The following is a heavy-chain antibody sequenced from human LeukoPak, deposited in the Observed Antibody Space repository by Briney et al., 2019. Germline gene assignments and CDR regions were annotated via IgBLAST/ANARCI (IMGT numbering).Heavy chain of an antibody. J-gene: IGHJ5*02. CDR1: GYSFTSYW. Sequence: GESLKISCKGSGYSFTSYWVGWVRQMPGKGLEWMGIIYPGDSDTRYSPSLQGQVTISADKSISTACLQWSSLKASDTAIYYCARGITPLADFDPWGQGTLVTVSS. CDR2: IYPGDSDT. CDR3: ARGITPLADFDP. D-gene: IGHD2-15*01. V-gene: IGHV5-51*01.